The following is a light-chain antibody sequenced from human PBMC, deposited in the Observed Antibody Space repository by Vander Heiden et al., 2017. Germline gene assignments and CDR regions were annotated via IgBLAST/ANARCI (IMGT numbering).Light chain of an antibody. CDR3: SSYTTSGTFPYV. J-gene: IGLJ1*01. V-gene: IGLV2-14*01. CDR1: RSDIGGYSY. Sequence: QSALTQPASVSGSPGLSITISCTGTRSDIGGYSYVSWNQRQPGKAPKLIIYDVDSRPSGVSNRFSGSKSGKTASLTISGLQAEDEAEYYCSSYTTSGTFPYVFGAGTQVTVL. CDR2: DVD.